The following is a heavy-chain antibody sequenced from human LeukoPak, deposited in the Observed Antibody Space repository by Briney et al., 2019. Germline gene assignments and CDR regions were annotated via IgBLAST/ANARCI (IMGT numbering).Heavy chain of an antibody. V-gene: IGHV1-8*01. CDR1: GYTFTSYD. CDR3: ARRYVERVGRRFDP. D-gene: IGHD1-1*01. CDR2: MNPDSGNT. Sequence: ASVKVSXKASGYTFTSYDINWVRQAAGQGLEWMGWMNPDSGNTGYAQRFQGRVTMTRNTSITTAYMELSSLRSEDTAVYYCARRYVERVGRRFDPWGQGTLVTVSS. J-gene: IGHJ5*02.